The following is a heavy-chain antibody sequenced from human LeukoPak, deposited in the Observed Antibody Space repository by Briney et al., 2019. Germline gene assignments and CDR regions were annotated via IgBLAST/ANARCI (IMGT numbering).Heavy chain of an antibody. CDR3: ARDERWIQFNY. V-gene: IGHV3-74*01. J-gene: IGHJ4*02. D-gene: IGHD5-18*01. CDR1: GFTFSSYG. Sequence: GGSLRLSCAASGFTFSSYGMHWVRQAPGKRLVWVSRIKRDGSSTSYADSVKGRFTISRDNSKNTLYLHMNSLRAEDTAIYYCARDERWIQFNYWGQGTLVTVSS. CDR2: IKRDGSST.